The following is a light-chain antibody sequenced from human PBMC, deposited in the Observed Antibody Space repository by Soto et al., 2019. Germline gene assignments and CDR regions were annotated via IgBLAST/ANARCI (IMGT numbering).Light chain of an antibody. Sequence: EIVMTQSPATLPVSTGERATLSCRAIQSIRTNLAWYQHKAGQAPRLLIYVASTRATGIPDRFSGSGSGTEFTLTISSLQPEDFAVYYCQQYNEWPRTFGQGTKVVIK. CDR2: VAS. J-gene: IGKJ1*01. V-gene: IGKV3-15*01. CDR1: QSIRTN. CDR3: QQYNEWPRT.